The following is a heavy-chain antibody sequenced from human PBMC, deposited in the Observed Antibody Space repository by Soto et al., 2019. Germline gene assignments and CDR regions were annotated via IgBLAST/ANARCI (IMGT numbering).Heavy chain of an antibody. J-gene: IGHJ6*02. CDR1: GYTFTSYG. CDR2: ISAYNGNT. V-gene: IGHV1-18*01. D-gene: IGHD3-10*01. Sequence: EASVKVSCKASGYTFTSYGISWVRQAPGQGLEWMGWISAYNGNTNYAQKLQGRVTMTTDTSTSTAYMELRSLRSDDTAVYYCARDNYYGSGSYYYYYYYYGMDVWGQGTTVTVSS. CDR3: ARDNYYGSGSYYYYYYYYGMDV.